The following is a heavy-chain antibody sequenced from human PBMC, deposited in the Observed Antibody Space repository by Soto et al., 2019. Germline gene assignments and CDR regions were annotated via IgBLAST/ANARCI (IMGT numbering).Heavy chain of an antibody. J-gene: IGHJ6*02. CDR3: ARVTPGNNLYYFSGLDF. CDR2: ISYEGSNT. D-gene: IGHD1-1*01. V-gene: IGHV3-30-3*01. CDR1: GFTFDTYG. Sequence: GGSLRLSCVASGFTFDTYGIHWVRQAPGKGLQWMALISYEGSNTYYADSVRGRFTIPRDNSKNTLYLQMNTLRPEDTGLYYCARVTPGNNLYYFSGLDFWGQGTSVTVSS.